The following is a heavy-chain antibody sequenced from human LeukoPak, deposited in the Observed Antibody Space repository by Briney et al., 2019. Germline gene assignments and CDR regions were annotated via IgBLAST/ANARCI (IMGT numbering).Heavy chain of an antibody. J-gene: IGHJ3*02. CDR2: IYSGGST. CDR3: ARSLIVPAAINSGAFDI. CDR1: GFTVSSNY. D-gene: IGHD2-2*02. V-gene: IGHV3-53*01. Sequence: GGSLRLSCAASGFTVSSNYMSWVRQAPGKGLEWVSVIYSGGSTYYADSVKGRFTISRDNSKNTLYLQMNSLRAEDTAVYYCARSLIVPAAINSGAFDIWGQGTMVTVSS.